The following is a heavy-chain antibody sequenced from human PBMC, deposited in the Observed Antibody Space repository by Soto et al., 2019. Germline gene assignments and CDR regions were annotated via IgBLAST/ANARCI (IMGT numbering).Heavy chain of an antibody. V-gene: IGHV4-30-2*01. CDR1: GGSISSGGYS. CDR3: ARGPPNTY. CDR2: SDHSGSS. Sequence: SETLSLTCAVSGGSISSGGYSWSWIRQPPGKGLEWIGYSDHSGSSYYHPSLKSRVTISVDRSKNQFSLKLSSVTAADTAVYYCARGPPNTYWGQGTLLTVSS. D-gene: IGHD2-8*01. J-gene: IGHJ4*02.